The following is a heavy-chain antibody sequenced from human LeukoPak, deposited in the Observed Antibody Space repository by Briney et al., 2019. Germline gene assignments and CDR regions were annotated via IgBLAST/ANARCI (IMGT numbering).Heavy chain of an antibody. CDR1: GFTFGDYA. CDR2: IRSKAYGGTT. Sequence: GGSLRLSCTASGFTFGDYAMRWVRQAPGKGLEWVGFIRSKAYGGTTEYAASVKGRFTISRDDSKSIAYLQMNSLKTEDTAVYYCTRDRGYSSGWYTDAFDIWGQGTMVTVSS. J-gene: IGHJ3*02. CDR3: TRDRGYSSGWYTDAFDI. V-gene: IGHV3-49*04. D-gene: IGHD6-19*01.